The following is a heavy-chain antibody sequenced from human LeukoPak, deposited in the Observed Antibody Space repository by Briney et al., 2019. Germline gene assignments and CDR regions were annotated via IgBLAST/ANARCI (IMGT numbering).Heavy chain of an antibody. CDR1: GFTFSTYA. V-gene: IGHV3-23*01. J-gene: IGHJ5*01. CDR2: ITSNDNT. Sequence: PGGSLRLSCAASGFTFSTYAVNWVRQAPGKGLEWVSTITSNDNTYHADSVKGRFTISRDNSKNTLYLQMNSLRAEDTAVYYCAKADSWGQGTLVTVSS. CDR3: AKADS.